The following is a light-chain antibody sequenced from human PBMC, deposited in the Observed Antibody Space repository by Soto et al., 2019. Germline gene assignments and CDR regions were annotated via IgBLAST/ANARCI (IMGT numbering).Light chain of an antibody. Sequence: QSALTQPASVSGSPGQSITTSCAGTTSDIGGYDYVSWYQHHPGKAPKLIIYDVTRRPSGVSPRFSGSKSGNTASLTISGLQAEEEADYYCSSYTITNHYVFGTGTKVTVL. J-gene: IGLJ1*01. CDR2: DVT. CDR3: SSYTITNHYV. V-gene: IGLV2-14*01. CDR1: TSDIGGYDY.